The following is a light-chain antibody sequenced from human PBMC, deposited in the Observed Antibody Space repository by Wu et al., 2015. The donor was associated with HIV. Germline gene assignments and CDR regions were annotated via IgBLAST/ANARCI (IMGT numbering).Light chain of an antibody. CDR2: DAS. V-gene: IGKV3-15*01. J-gene: IGKJ5*01. Sequence: EIVLTQSPGTLSLSPGERATLFCRASQSVSSSYLAWYQQKPGQAPRLLIYDASTRATGVAARFSGSGSGTEFTLTISSTQTEDFAVYYCQQYNNWITFGQGTRLEIK. CDR1: QSVSSSY. CDR3: QQYNNWIT.